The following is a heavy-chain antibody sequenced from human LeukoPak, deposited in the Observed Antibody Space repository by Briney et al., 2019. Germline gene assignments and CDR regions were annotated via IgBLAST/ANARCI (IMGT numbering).Heavy chain of an antibody. J-gene: IGHJ3*02. CDR1: GGTFSSYA. CDR3: ASLRWGGDAFDI. CDR2: IIPIFGTA. Sequence: GASVKLSCKASGGTFSSYAISWVRQAPGQGLEWMGGIIPIFGTANYAQKFQGRVTITTDESTSTAYMELSSLRSEDTAVYYCASLRWGGDAFDIWGQGTMVTVSS. D-gene: IGHD3-16*01. V-gene: IGHV1-69*05.